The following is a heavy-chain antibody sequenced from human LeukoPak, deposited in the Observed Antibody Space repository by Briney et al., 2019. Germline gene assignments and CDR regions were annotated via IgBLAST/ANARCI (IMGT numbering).Heavy chain of an antibody. V-gene: IGHV4-59*01. CDR2: INYSGST. J-gene: IGHJ6*03. Sequence: PSETLSLTCTVSGGSISSYYWSWIRQPPGKGLEWIGYINYSGSTNYNPSLKSRVTISVDTSKNQFSLKLSSVTAADTAVYYCARVNYYYYMDVWGKGTTVTVSS. CDR1: GGSISSYY. CDR3: ARVNYYYYMDV.